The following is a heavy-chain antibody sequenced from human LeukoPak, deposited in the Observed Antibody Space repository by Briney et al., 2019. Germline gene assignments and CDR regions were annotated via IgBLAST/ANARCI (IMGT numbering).Heavy chain of an antibody. CDR3: AKDERNWNYNLASQTYD. D-gene: IGHD1-7*01. CDR1: GFTFSSYG. J-gene: IGHJ4*02. CDR2: INQDGSEQ. V-gene: IGHV3-7*03. Sequence: GGSLRLSCAASGFTFSSYGMHWVRQAPGEGLEWVASINQDGSEQYYVDSLKGRFTIYSDNAKTSLFHLQMSSLRAEDTAVYYCAKDERNWNYNLASQTYDWGQGTLVTVSS.